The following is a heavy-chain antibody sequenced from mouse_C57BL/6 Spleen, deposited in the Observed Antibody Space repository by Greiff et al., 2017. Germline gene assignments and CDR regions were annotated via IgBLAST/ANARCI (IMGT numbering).Heavy chain of an antibody. CDR1: GYTFTEYT. CDR2: FYPGSGSI. CDR3: VRQEADYYGSSYWYFDV. J-gene: IGHJ1*03. D-gene: IGHD1-1*01. V-gene: IGHV1-62-2*01. Sequence: QVQLQQSGAELVKPGASVKLSCKASGYTFTEYTIHWVKQRSGQGLEWIGWFYPGSGSIKYNEKFKDKATLTAEKSSSSVYMELSRLTSEDSAVFFCVRQEADYYGSSYWYFDVWGTGTTVTVSS.